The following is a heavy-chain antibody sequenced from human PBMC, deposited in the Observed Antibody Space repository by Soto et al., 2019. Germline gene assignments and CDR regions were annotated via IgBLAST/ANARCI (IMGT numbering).Heavy chain of an antibody. Sequence: GGSLRLSCAASGFTFSSYAMSWVRQAPGKGLEWVSAISGSGGRTYYADSVKGRCTISRDNSKNTLYLQMNSLRAEDTAVYYCAKDFPTTVTTPNHYYYYYMDVWGKGTTVTVSS. V-gene: IGHV3-23*01. CDR3: AKDFPTTVTTPNHYYYYYMDV. J-gene: IGHJ6*03. CDR2: ISGSGGRT. D-gene: IGHD4-17*01. CDR1: GFTFSSYA.